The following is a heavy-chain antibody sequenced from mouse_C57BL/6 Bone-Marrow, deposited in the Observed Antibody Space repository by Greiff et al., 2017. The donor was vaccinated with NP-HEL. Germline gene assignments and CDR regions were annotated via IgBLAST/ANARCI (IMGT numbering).Heavy chain of an antibody. CDR1: GYTFTDYN. D-gene: IGHD2-4*01. CDR3: ARSHIYYDYDGGVGYAMDY. J-gene: IGHJ4*01. Sequence: VQLQQSGPELVKPGASVKIPCKASGYTFTDYNMDWVKQSHGKSLEWIGDINPNNGGTNYNQKFKGKATLTVDKSSSTAYMELRSLTSEDTAVYYCARSHIYYDYDGGVGYAMDYWGQGTSVTVSS. V-gene: IGHV1-18*01. CDR2: INPNNGGT.